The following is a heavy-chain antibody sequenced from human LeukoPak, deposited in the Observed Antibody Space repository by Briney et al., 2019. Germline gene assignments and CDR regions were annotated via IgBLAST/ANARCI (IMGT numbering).Heavy chain of an antibody. CDR2: IISYNGNT. CDR3: ARSYYADSSGYYYGIPADY. Sequence: ASVHCSSPASAYAFTSYGISWVRAAPGQGLEWMGCIISYNGNTNYSQKLQVRVTMTTDTSTSTAYMELRSLRSDDTAVYYCARSYYADSSGYYYGIPADYWGQGTLVTVSS. CDR1: AYAFTSYG. V-gene: IGHV1-18*01. D-gene: IGHD3-22*01. J-gene: IGHJ4*02.